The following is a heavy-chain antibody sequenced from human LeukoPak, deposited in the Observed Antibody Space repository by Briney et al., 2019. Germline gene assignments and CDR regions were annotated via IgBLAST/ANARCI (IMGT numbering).Heavy chain of an antibody. D-gene: IGHD4-17*01. V-gene: IGHV3-11*04. CDR2: IGSSGSPI. CDR3: ARPPSVTTAGYYFGY. Sequence: PGGSLRLSCAASGFTFSDYYMSWIRKAPGKGLEWVSYIGSSGSPIYYADSVRGRFTISRDNAKNSLYLQVNSLRAEDTAVYYCARPPSVTTAGYYFGYWGQGTLVTVSS. CDR1: GFTFSDYY. J-gene: IGHJ4*02.